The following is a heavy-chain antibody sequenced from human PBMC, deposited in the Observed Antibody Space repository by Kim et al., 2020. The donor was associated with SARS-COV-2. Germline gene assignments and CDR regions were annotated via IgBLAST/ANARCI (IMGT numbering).Heavy chain of an antibody. J-gene: IGHJ4*02. D-gene: IGHD3-3*01. CDR3: ARAIFGVVINPSFDY. V-gene: IGHV4-31*02. Sequence: SLKSRVTISVDTSKNQFSLKLSSVTAADTAVYYCARAIFGVVINPSFDYWGQGTLVTVSS.